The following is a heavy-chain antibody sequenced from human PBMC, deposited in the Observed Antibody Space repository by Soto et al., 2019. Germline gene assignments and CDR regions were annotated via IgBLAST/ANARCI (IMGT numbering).Heavy chain of an antibody. CDR1: GGTFSSYA. CDR2: IIPIFGTA. V-gene: IGHV1-69*06. D-gene: IGHD6-13*01. J-gene: IGHJ4*02. Sequence: QVQLVQSGAEVKKPGSSVKVSCKASGGTFSSYAISWVRQAPGQGLEWMGGIIPIFGTANYAQKFQGRVTITADKSTSTAYRELSSLRSEDTAVYYCARVGSGIAAAGPGGYWGQGTLVTVSS. CDR3: ARVGSGIAAAGPGGY.